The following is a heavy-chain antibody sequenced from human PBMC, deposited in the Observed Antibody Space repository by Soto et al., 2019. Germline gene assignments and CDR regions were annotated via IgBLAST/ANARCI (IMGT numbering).Heavy chain of an antibody. Sequence: QVQLVESGGGVVQPGRSLRLSCAASGFTFSSYAMHWVRQAPGQGLEWVAVISYDGRKKYYADSVKGRFTISRDNSKNALYLQMNSLRAEDTAVYYCARVPSSSGRAHFDYWGQGPLVTVSS. D-gene: IGHD2-15*01. CDR2: ISYDGRKK. CDR3: ARVPSSSGRAHFDY. V-gene: IGHV3-30-3*01. J-gene: IGHJ4*02. CDR1: GFTFSSYA.